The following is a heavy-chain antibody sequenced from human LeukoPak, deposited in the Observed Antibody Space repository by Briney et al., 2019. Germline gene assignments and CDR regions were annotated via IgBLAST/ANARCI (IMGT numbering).Heavy chain of an antibody. CDR1: GYTFTSYF. V-gene: IGHV1-46*01. CDR3: ARGPGDLGDY. D-gene: IGHD7-27*01. J-gene: IGHJ4*02. Sequence: ASVKVSCKASGYTFTSYFMHWVRQASGQGLEWMGLVNPSGGSTNYAQKFQGRVTMTRDMSTSTVFMELDSLRSEDTAAYYCARGPGDLGDYWGQGTLVTVSS. CDR2: VNPSGGST.